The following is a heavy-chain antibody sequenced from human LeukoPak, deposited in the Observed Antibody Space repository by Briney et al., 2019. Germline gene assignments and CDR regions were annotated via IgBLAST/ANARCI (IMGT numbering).Heavy chain of an antibody. CDR2: INPNSGGT. Sequence: ASVNVSCKASGYTFTGYYMHWVRQAPGQGREWMGWINPNSGGTNYAQKFQGRVTMTRDTSISTAYMELSRLRSDDTAVYYCARRYFGSGSYYTDYWGQGTLVTVSS. V-gene: IGHV1-2*02. D-gene: IGHD3-10*01. CDR3: ARRYFGSGSYYTDY. J-gene: IGHJ4*02. CDR1: GYTFTGYY.